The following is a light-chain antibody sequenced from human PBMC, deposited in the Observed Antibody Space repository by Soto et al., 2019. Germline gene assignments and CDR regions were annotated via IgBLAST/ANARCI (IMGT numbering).Light chain of an antibody. V-gene: IGLV1-44*01. CDR2: TNN. CDR1: DSNIGTNS. CDR3: VVWDDSLNGRL. J-gene: IGLJ2*01. Sequence: QSVLTQPPSASGTPGQRVTISCSRGDSNIGTNSVNWYQQFPGTAPKLLIYTNNQRPSGVPDRFSGSKSGTAASLAISGLQSEDEADYYCVVWDDSLNGRLFGGGTKVTVL.